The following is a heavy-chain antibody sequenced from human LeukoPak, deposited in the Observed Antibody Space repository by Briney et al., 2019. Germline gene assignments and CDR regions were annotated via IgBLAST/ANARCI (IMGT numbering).Heavy chain of an antibody. CDR1: GFTFSSYG. D-gene: IGHD6-19*01. J-gene: IGHJ4*02. V-gene: IGHV3-23*01. CDR3: AKGDSSGWYLGLYYFDY. Sequence: GGTLRLSCAASGFTFSSYGMSWVRQAPGKGLEWVSAISGSGGSTYYADSVKGRFTISRDNSKNTLYLQMNSLRAEDTAVYYCAKGDSSGWYLGLYYFDYWGQGTLVTVSS. CDR2: ISGSGGST.